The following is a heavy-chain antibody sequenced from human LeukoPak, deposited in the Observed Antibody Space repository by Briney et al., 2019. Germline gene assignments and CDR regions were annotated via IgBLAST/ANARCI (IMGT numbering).Heavy chain of an antibody. D-gene: IGHD3-10*01. Sequence: GRSLRLSCAASGFNFSTYWMTWVRQVPGKGLEWVANIKEDGSEIYYVDAVKGRFSISRDNAKTSLYLQMNNLSVADTAVYYCVTDQTGRHPYFFDYWGQGTLVTVSS. J-gene: IGHJ4*02. CDR3: VTDQTGRHPYFFDY. CDR1: GFNFSTYW. V-gene: IGHV3-7*01. CDR2: IKEDGSEI.